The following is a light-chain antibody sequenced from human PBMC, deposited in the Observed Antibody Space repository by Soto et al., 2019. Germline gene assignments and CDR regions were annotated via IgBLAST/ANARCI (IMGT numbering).Light chain of an antibody. Sequence: EIVLTQSPATLSLSPGERATLSCRASQSVSSHLVWYQQKPGQPPRLLIHDASSRATCTPARFSGSGSGTDFTLTISRLEPEDVAVYYCQQRSSWPSFGGGTKVEIK. CDR3: QQRSSWPS. V-gene: IGKV3-11*01. J-gene: IGKJ4*01. CDR1: QSVSSH. CDR2: DAS.